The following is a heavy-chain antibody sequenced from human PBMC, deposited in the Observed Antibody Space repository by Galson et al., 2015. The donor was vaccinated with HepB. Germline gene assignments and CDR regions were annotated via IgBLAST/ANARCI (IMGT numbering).Heavy chain of an antibody. CDR2: ISYDGNKK. V-gene: IGHV3-30-3*01. J-gene: IGHJ4*02. CDR3: ARDLAGGGLVD. D-gene: IGHD6-19*01. Sequence: SLRLSCAASGFTFSSYAMHWVRQAPGKGLEWVAIISYDGNKKYYAESVKGRFTISRDNSKNTLYLQMNSLRAEDTAMNYCARDLAGGGLVDWGQGTLVTVSS. CDR1: GFTFSSYA.